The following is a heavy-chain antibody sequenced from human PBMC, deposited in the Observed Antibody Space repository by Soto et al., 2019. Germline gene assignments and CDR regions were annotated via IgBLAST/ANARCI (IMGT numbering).Heavy chain of an antibody. J-gene: IGHJ4*02. Sequence: QVQLVESGGGLVKPGGSLRLSCAASGFSFSDYYMTWIRQAPGKGLEWISHISSGGTTVYYADSVKGRFTISRDNAKNSLYLQMTTLRAEDTAVYYCARAPPGFDSWGQGTLVTVSS. CDR3: ARAPPGFDS. V-gene: IGHV3-11*01. CDR1: GFSFSDYY. CDR2: ISSGGTTV.